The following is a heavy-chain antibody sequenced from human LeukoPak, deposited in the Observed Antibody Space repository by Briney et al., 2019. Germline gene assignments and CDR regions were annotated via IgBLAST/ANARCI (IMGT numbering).Heavy chain of an antibody. J-gene: IGHJ4*02. D-gene: IGHD3-3*01. CDR1: GGSISSYY. Sequence: SETLSLTCTVSGGSISSYYWSWIRQPPGKGLEWIGEINHSGSTNYNPSLKSRVTISVDTSKNQFSLKLSSVTAADTAVYYCARASPLYYDFWSGYSFYFDYWGQGTLVTVSS. CDR2: INHSGST. V-gene: IGHV4-34*01. CDR3: ARASPLYYDFWSGYSFYFDY.